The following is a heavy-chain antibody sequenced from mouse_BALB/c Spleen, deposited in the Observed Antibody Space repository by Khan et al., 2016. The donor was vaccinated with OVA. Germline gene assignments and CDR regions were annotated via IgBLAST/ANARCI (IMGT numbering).Heavy chain of an antibody. CDR3: ARKNYAGDTVDY. CDR2: ITYSGCT. D-gene: IGHD2-4*01. Sequence: EVQLQESGPGLAKPSQSLSLSCTVTGYSFSTYYAWDLIQQFPGNILWCIYYITYSGCTCYNPSLKSRISFTRDTSTNQFFLQLNSVTTEDTATDYCARKNYAGDTVDYWGQGTSVTVSS. J-gene: IGHJ4*01. CDR1: GYSFSTYYA. V-gene: IGHV3-2*02.